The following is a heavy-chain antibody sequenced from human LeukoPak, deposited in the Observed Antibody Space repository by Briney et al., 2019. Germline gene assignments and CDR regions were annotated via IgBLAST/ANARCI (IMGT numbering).Heavy chain of an antibody. D-gene: IGHD6-13*01. V-gene: IGHV3-30-3*02. J-gene: IGHJ4*02. Sequence: GGSLRLSCAASGFTFSSYAMHWVRQAPGKGLEWVAVISYDGSNKYYADSVKGRFTISRDNSKNTLYLQMNSLRAEDTAVYYCAKHAAGTPAFDYWGQGTLVTVSS. CDR2: ISYDGSNK. CDR3: AKHAAGTPAFDY. CDR1: GFTFSSYA.